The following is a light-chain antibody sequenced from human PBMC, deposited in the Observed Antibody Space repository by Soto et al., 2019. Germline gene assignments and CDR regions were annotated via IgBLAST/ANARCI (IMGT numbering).Light chain of an antibody. CDR1: SSDVGGYNR. Sequence: QSALTQPPSVSGSPGQSVTISCTGTSSDVGGYNRVSWYQQPPGKAPKLLIYDVSNRPSGGSTRFSGSKSGNTASLTNSGLQAEDEADYYCTSYATGSAYVFGPGTKLTVL. J-gene: IGLJ1*01. CDR2: DVS. CDR3: TSYATGSAYV. V-gene: IGLV2-18*02.